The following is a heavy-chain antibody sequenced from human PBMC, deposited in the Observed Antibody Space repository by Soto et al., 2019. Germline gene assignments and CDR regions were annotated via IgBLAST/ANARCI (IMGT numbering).Heavy chain of an antibody. CDR1: GFTFHDFG. V-gene: IGHV3-30*18. J-gene: IGHJ4*02. Sequence: QVHLVESGGGVVQPGRSLRLSCAASGFTFHDFGMHWVRQAPGKGLGWVAVISYDGRNKYYVDSVKGRFTISRDNSQNILYLQMNSLRPEDTAVYYCAKAVDITVRGVPPSDYWGQGTLVPVSS. CDR3: AKAVDITVRGVPPSDY. D-gene: IGHD3-10*01. CDR2: ISYDGRNK.